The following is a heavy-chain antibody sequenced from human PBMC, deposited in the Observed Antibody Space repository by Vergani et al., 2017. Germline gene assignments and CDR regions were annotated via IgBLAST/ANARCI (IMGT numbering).Heavy chain of an antibody. CDR2: INPSGGHT. V-gene: IGHV1-46*03. Sequence: QVQVVQSGAEVKKSGASVKVSCKTSGYTFSNYYMHWVRQAPGQGLEWMGIINPSGGHTNYAQKFQGRVTITRDTSTSTVYMELSSLSSEDTPLYYCARGDYGILTGYRYWGQGTLVTVSA. J-gene: IGHJ4*02. D-gene: IGHD3-9*01. CDR1: GYTFSNYY. CDR3: ARGDYGILTGYRY.